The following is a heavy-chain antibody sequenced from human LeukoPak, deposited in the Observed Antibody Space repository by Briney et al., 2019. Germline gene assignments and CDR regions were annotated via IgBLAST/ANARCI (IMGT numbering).Heavy chain of an antibody. V-gene: IGHV3-15*01. J-gene: IGHJ4*02. Sequence: PGGSLRLSCAASGFTFTNAWVSWVRQAPGKGLEWVGLIKTRAQSGTTEYATPVKGRFSISRDDSANTVFLQINSLQTEDTAMYYCTTSAQNYSDSAYWGQGTLVTVSS. CDR3: TTSAQNYSDSAY. CDR2: IKTRAQSGTT. CDR1: GFTFTNAW. D-gene: IGHD4-11*01.